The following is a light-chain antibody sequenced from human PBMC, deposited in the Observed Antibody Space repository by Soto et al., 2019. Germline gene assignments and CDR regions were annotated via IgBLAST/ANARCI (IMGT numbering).Light chain of an antibody. CDR2: AAS. CDR1: QTISSY. V-gene: IGKV1-39*01. CDR3: QQSQSIPYT. J-gene: IGKJ2*01. Sequence: DIPMTQSPSSLSAFVGDRVTITCRASQTISSYLNWYQQKPDKAPKLLIYAASSLQSGVPSRFSGSGSGTDFTLTISSLQPGDFATYYCQQSQSIPYTFGQGTKVEIK.